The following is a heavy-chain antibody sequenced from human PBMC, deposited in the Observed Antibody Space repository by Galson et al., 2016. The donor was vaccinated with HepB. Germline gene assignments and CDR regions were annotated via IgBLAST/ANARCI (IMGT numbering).Heavy chain of an antibody. Sequence: CAISGDSVSNNTVTWNWIRLSPSRGLEWLGRTYYRSWWFNEYAVSVKSRITINSDTSRNQFSLQLDSVTPDDTAAYFCTRGYMHTGMNVWGQGTTATVSS. CDR1: GDSVSNNTVT. CDR2: TYYRSWWFN. J-gene: IGHJ6*02. D-gene: IGHD5-18*01. V-gene: IGHV6-1*01. CDR3: TRGYMHTGMNV.